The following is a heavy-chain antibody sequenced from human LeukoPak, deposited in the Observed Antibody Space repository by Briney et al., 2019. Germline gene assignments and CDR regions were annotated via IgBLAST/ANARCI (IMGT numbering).Heavy chain of an antibody. CDR2: IYPGDSDT. CDR1: GYSFTSYW. Sequence: NPGESLKISCKGSGYSFTSYWIGWVRQMPGKGLEWMGIIYPGDSDTRYSPSFQGQVTISADKSISTAYLQWSSLKASDTAMYYCATRRGITMVRGVIVDAFDIWGQGTMVTVSS. CDR3: ATRRGITMVRGVIVDAFDI. D-gene: IGHD3-10*01. V-gene: IGHV5-51*01. J-gene: IGHJ3*02.